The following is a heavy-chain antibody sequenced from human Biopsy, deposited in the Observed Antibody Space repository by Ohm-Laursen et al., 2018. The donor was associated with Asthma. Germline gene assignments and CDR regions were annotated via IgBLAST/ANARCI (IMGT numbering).Heavy chain of an antibody. J-gene: IGHJ6*02. CDR3: ARGSSSRLSQWELLVPGGKRAHSYYGMDV. CDR2: MYYGETT. Sequence: SETLSLTCTVSGASITSSAYYWGWIRQPPGKGLEWIGSMYYGETTYYSPSLKSRVTISVDTSKNQFSLRLTSETAADTAVYYCARGSSSRLSQWELLVPGGKRAHSYYGMDVWGQGTTVTVSS. CDR1: GASITSSAYY. D-gene: IGHD1-26*01. V-gene: IGHV4-39*01.